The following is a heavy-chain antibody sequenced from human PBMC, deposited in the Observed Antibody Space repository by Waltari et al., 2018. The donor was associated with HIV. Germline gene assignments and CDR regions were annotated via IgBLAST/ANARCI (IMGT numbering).Heavy chain of an antibody. Sequence: QVQLVQSGAEGKTPGASVKVSCKASGCTFTSYPINWVRQAPGQGPEWMGWISTNNGNTNYEQKCQGRVTMTTDASTSTVYMELRSLRSDDTAIYYCARDLYMGRGVISDYWGQGTLVTVSS. CDR1: GCTFTSYP. CDR2: ISTNNGNT. D-gene: IGHD3-10*01. CDR3: ARDLYMGRGVISDY. J-gene: IGHJ4*02. V-gene: IGHV1-18*01.